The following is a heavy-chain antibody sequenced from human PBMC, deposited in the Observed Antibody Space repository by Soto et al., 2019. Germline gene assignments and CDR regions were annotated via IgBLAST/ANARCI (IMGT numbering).Heavy chain of an antibody. CDR3: ARRGTYYYDSSGYYLSGYWFDP. D-gene: IGHD3-22*01. CDR1: GGSISSSSYY. J-gene: IGHJ5*02. CDR2: IYYSGST. V-gene: IGHV4-39*01. Sequence: QLQLQESGPGPVKPSETLSLTCTVSGGSISSSSYYWGWIRQPPGKGLEWIGSIYYSGSTYYNPSLKSRVTISVATSKNQFSLKLSSVTAADTAVYYCARRGTYYYDSSGYYLSGYWFDPWGQGTLVTVSS.